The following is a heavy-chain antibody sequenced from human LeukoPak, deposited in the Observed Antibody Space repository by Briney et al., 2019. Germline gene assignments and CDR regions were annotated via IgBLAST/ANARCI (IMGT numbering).Heavy chain of an antibody. CDR2: ISSNSSYI. V-gene: IGHV3-21*01. CDR3: ASLPWLVRWIYY. CDR1: GFTFSSLA. D-gene: IGHD6-19*01. J-gene: IGHJ4*02. Sequence: GGSLRLSCVASGFTFSSLAMNWVRQAPGKGLEWVSSISSNSSYIQYADSVKGRFTISRDNARNSLYLQMNNLRAEDTAVYYCASLPWLVRWIYYWVQGTLVTVSS.